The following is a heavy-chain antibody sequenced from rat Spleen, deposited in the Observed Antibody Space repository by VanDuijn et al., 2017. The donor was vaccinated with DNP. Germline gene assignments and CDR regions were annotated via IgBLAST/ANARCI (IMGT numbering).Heavy chain of an antibody. CDR1: GFSLTSYG. D-gene: IGHD1-2*01. CDR2: ISSGGNT. V-gene: IGHV2S12*01. J-gene: IGHJ4*01. CDR3: TRDRSSYAMDA. Sequence: QVQLKESGPGLVQPSQTLSLTCTVSGFSLTSYGVSWVRQPPGKGLEWIAAISSGGNTYYNSALKSRLSISRDTYKSQVFLKMNSLQTEDTAIYFCTRDRSSYAMDAWGQGTSVTVSS.